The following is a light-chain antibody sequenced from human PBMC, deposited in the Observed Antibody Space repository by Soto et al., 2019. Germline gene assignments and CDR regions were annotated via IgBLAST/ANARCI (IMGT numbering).Light chain of an antibody. CDR3: CSYACDLAV. V-gene: IGLV2-11*01. CDR1: SSDVGGYDF. Sequence: QSALAQPRSVSGSPGQSVTISCTGTSSDVGGYDFVSWYQQHPGKAPKLMISDVSKRPSGVPDRFSGSKSGNTASLPISGLQSEDDADYYCCSYACDLAVFGGGAKVTFL. J-gene: IGLJ2*01. CDR2: DVS.